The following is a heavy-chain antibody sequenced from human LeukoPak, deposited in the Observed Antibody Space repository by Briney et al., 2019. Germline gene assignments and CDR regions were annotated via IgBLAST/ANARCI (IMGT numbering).Heavy chain of an antibody. Sequence: SETLSLTCTVSGGTISSSNYYWGWIRQPPGKGLEWIGSISYSGSTYYNPSLKSRVTMSVDTSKNQFSLKLSPVTAADTAVYYCARHITSNKRFDFWGLGTLVTVSS. CDR2: ISYSGST. CDR1: GGTISSSNYY. V-gene: IGHV4-39*01. D-gene: IGHD3-16*01. J-gene: IGHJ4*02. CDR3: ARHITSNKRFDF.